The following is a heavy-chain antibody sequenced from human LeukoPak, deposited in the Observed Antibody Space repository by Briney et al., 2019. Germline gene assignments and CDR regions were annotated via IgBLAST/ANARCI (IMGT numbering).Heavy chain of an antibody. V-gene: IGHV3-23*01. D-gene: IGHD6-19*01. CDR3: VREVSGWPNNWFDP. CDR2: ISDSGDGT. CDR1: GFTVSSNY. Sequence: AGRSLRLSCAASGFTVSSNYLSWVRQAPGKGLEWVSAISDSGDGTYYADSVRARFTISRDNSMNTVDLRMSSLRAEDTAIYYCVREVSGWPNNWFDPWGQGTLVTVSS. J-gene: IGHJ5*02.